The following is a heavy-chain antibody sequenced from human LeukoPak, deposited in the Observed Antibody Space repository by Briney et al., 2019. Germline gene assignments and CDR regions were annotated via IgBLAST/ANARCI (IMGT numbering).Heavy chain of an antibody. Sequence: GSLRLFCVGSGINPRSYAMHRGRQAPGKGLGGGAGTTSDGSNVYYADSVKGRFTISRDNSKNTLYLQMNNLRAEDTSVYYCAREGYSSSWEGYYFDYWGQGTLVTVSS. CDR1: GINPRSYA. J-gene: IGHJ4*02. CDR3: AREGYSSSWEGYYFDY. D-gene: IGHD6-13*01. CDR2: TTSDGSNV. V-gene: IGHV3-30*03.